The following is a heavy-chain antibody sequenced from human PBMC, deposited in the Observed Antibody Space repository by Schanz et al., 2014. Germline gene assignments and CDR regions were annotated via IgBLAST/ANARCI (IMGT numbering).Heavy chain of an antibody. CDR2: IWYDGSNK. J-gene: IGHJ5*02. CDR3: AKAADWPVTRFDP. Sequence: MQLLESGGGLAQPGGSLRLSCAASGFTFSSYGMHWVRQAPGKGLEWVAVIWYDGSNKYYADSVRGRFTISSDSSKNTLYLQMSSLRADDTAVYYCAKAADWPVTRFDPWGQGTLVTVSS. V-gene: IGHV3-33*06. D-gene: IGHD3-9*01. CDR1: GFTFSSYG.